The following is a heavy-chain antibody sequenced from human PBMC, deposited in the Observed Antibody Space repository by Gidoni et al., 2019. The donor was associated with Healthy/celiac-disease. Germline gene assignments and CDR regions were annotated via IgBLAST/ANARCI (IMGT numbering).Heavy chain of an antibody. CDR1: GGSISSGTYD. J-gene: IGHJ4*02. Sequence: QVQLQESGPGLVKPSQTLSLTFTVSGGSISSGTYDWSWIRQPAGKGLEWIGRIYTSGSTNYNPSLKSRVTMSVDTSKNQCSLKLSSVTAADTAVYYCAREVKVFGVVTKYYFDYWGQGTLVTVSS. D-gene: IGHD3-3*01. CDR2: IYTSGST. CDR3: AREVKVFGVVTKYYFDY. V-gene: IGHV4-61*02.